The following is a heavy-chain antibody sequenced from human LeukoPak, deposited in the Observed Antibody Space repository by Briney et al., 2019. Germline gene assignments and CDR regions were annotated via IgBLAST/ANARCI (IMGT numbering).Heavy chain of an antibody. J-gene: IGHJ3*02. D-gene: IGHD5-24*01. CDR3: AKTKRGPDAFDI. CDR1: GFTFSSYA. Sequence: GGSLRLSCAASGFTFSSYAMTWVRQAPGKGLQWVSAVSGSGAHTYYADSVKGRFTISRDNSRDTLYLQMNSLRAEDTAVYYCAKTKRGPDAFDIWGQGTMVTVSS. CDR2: VSGSGAHT. V-gene: IGHV3-23*01.